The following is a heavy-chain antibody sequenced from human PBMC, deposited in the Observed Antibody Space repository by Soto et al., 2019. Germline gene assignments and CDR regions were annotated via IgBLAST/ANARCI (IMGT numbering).Heavy chain of an antibody. CDR1: GYTFTSYG. J-gene: IGHJ3*02. CDR3: AIFPLYHPVVTAECGGSFDI. Sequence: ASVKVSCNASGYTFTSYGISWVRQAPGQGLEWMGWISAYNGNTNYAQKLQGRVPMTTDTSTSTASMELRCLRSNNTAAYYWAIFPLYHPVVTAECGGSFDIWGQGTMVTVSS. CDR2: ISAYNGNT. V-gene: IGHV1-18*04. D-gene: IGHD2-21*02.